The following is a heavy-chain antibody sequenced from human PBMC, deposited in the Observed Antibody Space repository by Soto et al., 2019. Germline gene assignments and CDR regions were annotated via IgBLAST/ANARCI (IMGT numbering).Heavy chain of an antibody. CDR1: GFTFSSYG. D-gene: IGHD1-20*01. J-gene: IGHJ6*02. CDR3: AKDNSPYYYYGMDV. Sequence: QVQLVESGGGVVQPGGSLRLSCAASGFTFSSYGMHWVRQAPGKGLEWVAVISYDGSNKYYADSVKGRFTISRDNSKNTLYLQMNSLRAEDTAVYYCAKDNSPYYYYGMDVWGQGTTVTVSS. V-gene: IGHV3-30*18. CDR2: ISYDGSNK.